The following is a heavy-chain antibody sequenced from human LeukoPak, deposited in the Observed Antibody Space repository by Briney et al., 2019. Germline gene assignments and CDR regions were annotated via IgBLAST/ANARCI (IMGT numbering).Heavy chain of an antibody. CDR1: GFTVSNNY. V-gene: IGHV3-53*01. J-gene: IGHJ4*02. CDR3: ARDLNYYDSSGYGH. D-gene: IGHD3-22*01. Sequence: GGSLRLSCAASGFTVSNNYMNWVRQAPGKGLEWVSVIYSGGSPYYADSVKGRFTISRDNSKNTLYLQMNSLRAEDTAVYYCARDLNYYDSSGYGHWGQGTLVTVSS. CDR2: IYSGGSP.